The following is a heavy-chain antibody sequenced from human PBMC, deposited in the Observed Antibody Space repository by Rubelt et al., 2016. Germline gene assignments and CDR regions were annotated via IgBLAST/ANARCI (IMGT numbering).Heavy chain of an antibody. Sequence: QVQLQQWGAGLLKPSETLSLTCAVYGGSFSGYYWSWIRQPPGKGLEWLGEINHSGSTNYNPSLKSRVTISVDTSNNQFSLKLSSVTAADTAVYYCAGGITIFGVASGYFDYWGQGTLVTVSS. CDR2: INHSGST. CDR3: AGGITIFGVASGYFDY. J-gene: IGHJ4*02. V-gene: IGHV4-34*01. D-gene: IGHD3-3*01. CDR1: GGSFSGYY.